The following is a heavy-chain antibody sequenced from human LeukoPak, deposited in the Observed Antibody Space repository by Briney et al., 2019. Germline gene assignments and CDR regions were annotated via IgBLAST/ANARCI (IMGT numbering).Heavy chain of an antibody. Sequence: ASVKVSCKASGGTFSSYAISWVRQAPGQGLEWTGGIIPIFGTANYAQKFQGRVTITADESTSTAYMELSSLRSEDTAVYYCASIVVVPAENYYMDVWGKGTTVTVSS. D-gene: IGHD2-2*01. V-gene: IGHV1-69*13. CDR3: ASIVVVPAENYYMDV. J-gene: IGHJ6*03. CDR1: GGTFSSYA. CDR2: IIPIFGTA.